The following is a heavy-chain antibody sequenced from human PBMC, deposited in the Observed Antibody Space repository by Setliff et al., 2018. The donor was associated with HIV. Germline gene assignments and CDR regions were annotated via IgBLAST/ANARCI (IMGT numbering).Heavy chain of an antibody. V-gene: IGHV4-61*02. CDR2: IYTSGST. Sequence: SETLSLTCTVPGGSISSGSYYWSWIRQPAGKGLEWIGRIYTSGSTNYNPSLKSRVTISADTSKNQFSLKLTSVTAADTAVYYCARGRMGYYGSGSYLPWGQGMLVTVSS. J-gene: IGHJ5*02. D-gene: IGHD3-10*01. CDR3: ARGRMGYYGSGSYLP. CDR1: GGSISSGSYY.